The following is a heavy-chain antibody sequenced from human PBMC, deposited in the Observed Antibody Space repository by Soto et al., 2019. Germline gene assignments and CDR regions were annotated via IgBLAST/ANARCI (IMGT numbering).Heavy chain of an antibody. V-gene: IGHV1-24*01. CDR2: LDPEDGET. CDR1: GYTLAELS. CDR3: AADMVNVLTSYPPLGY. D-gene: IGHD3-9*01. J-gene: IGHJ4*02. Sequence: QVQLVQSGAEVKKPGASVKVSCKVSGYTLAELSMHWVRQAPGKGLEWMGGLDPEDGETVYAQKFQFRLTMAEDTSTDTAYMELSSLTSEDTAFYYCAADMVNVLTSYPPLGYWGQGTLVTVSS.